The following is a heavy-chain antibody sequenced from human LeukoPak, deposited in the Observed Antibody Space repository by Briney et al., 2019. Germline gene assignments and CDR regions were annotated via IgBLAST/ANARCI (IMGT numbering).Heavy chain of an antibody. CDR2: ISGSGGST. J-gene: IGHJ6*03. Sequence: GGSLRLSCAASGFTFSSYAMSWVRQAPGKGLEWVSAISGSGGSTYYADSVKGRFTISRDNSKNTLYLQMNSLRAEDTAVYYCAKSPGVWCSSTSSYTDYYYYYMDVWGKGTTVTVSS. V-gene: IGHV3-23*01. CDR1: GFTFSSYA. CDR3: AKSPGVWCSSTSSYTDYYYYYMDV. D-gene: IGHD2-2*02.